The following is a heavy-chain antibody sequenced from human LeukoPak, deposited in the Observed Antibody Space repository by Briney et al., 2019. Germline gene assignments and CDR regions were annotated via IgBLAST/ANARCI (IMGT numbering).Heavy chain of an antibody. CDR2: ISSSAAYI. D-gene: IGHD3-10*01. CDR1: GFSFSSYS. V-gene: IGHV3-21*01. J-gene: IGHJ4*02. CDR3: TYGSGTYYNGVFDY. Sequence: PGGSLRLSCAASGFSFSSYSPNWVRQAPGKGLEWVSSISSSAAYIFYADSLEGRFTISRDNAKNSLYLQMNSLRDEDTAVYYCTYGSGTYYNGVFDYWGQGTLVTVPS.